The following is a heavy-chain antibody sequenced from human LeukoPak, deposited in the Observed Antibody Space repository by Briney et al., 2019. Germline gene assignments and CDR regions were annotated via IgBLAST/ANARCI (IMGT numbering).Heavy chain of an antibody. V-gene: IGHV4-59*01. CDR2: IYYSGST. J-gene: IGHJ4*02. D-gene: IGHD2-21*02. Sequence: SETLSLTCTVSGSSISSYYWSWIRQPPGKGLEWIGYIYYSGSTNYNPSLKSRVTISVDTSKNQFSLKLSSVTAADTAVYYCASGYCGGDCYSVDYWGQGTLVTVSS. CDR3: ASGYCGGDCYSVDY. CDR1: GSSISSYY.